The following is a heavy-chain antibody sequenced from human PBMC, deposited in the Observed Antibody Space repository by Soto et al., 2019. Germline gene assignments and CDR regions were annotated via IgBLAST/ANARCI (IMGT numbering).Heavy chain of an antibody. J-gene: IGHJ6*02. CDR2: INPSGGST. CDR3: ARNGDYVYYYYGMDV. Sequence: QVQLVQSGAEVKKPGASVKVSCKASGYTFTSYYMHWVRQAPGQGLEWMGIINPSGGSTSYAQKFQGRVTLTRDTSKSTVYMELSSLRSEDTAVYYCARNGDYVYYYYGMDVWGQGTTVTVSS. CDR1: GYTFTSYY. V-gene: IGHV1-46*01. D-gene: IGHD4-17*01.